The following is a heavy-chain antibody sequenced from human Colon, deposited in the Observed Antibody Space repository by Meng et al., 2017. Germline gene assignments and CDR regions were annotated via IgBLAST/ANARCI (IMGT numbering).Heavy chain of an antibody. D-gene: IGHD3-16*01. J-gene: IGHJ5*02. CDR3: ARIRPRLGGKTFDP. Sequence: QWQHPQGGQGCCHTLRSPPLPRSVFCGYFIANYWSWIRPPPGKGLEWIGEINHGGSTNYNPSLKSRVTISVDTSKNQFSLKLSSVTAADTAVYYCARIRPRLGGKTFDPWGQGTLVTVSS. CDR1: CGYFIANY. V-gene: IGHV4-34*01. CDR2: INHGGST.